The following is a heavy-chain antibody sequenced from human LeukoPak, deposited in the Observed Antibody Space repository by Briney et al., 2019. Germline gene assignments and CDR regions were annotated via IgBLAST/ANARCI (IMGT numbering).Heavy chain of an antibody. J-gene: IGHJ6*03. CDR1: GGTFSSYA. CDR2: IIPIFGTA. D-gene: IGHD6-6*01. CDR3: ARGGAIAARPDYYYYMDV. V-gene: IGHV1-69*13. Sequence: SVKVSCKASGGTFSSYAISWVRQAPGQGLEWMGGIIPIFGTANYAQKFQGRVTITADESTSTAYMELSSLRSEDTAVYYCARGGAIAARPDYYYYMDVWGKGTTVTVSS.